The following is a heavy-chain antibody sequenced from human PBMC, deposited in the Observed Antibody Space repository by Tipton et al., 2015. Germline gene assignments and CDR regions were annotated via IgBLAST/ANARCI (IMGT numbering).Heavy chain of an antibody. CDR3: ACQDYDSLTRDYQTVDY. CDR2: ISHSGNT. V-gene: IGHV4-59*04. Sequence: TLSLTCTVSGGSISSYFWSWIRQPPGKGLEWIGSISHSGNTYYNPSLKSQVTMSRDTSKNQFSLKRTSVTAADAAVYYCACQDYDSLTRDYQTVDYWGQGTLVTVSS. CDR1: GGSISSYF. J-gene: IGHJ4*02. D-gene: IGHD3-9*01.